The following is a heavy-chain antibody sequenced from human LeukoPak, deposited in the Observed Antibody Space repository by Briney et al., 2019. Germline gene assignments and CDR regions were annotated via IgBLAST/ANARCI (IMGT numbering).Heavy chain of an antibody. CDR2: INHSGST. V-gene: IGHV4-34*01. J-gene: IGHJ6*04. CDR1: GGSLSGYY. CDR3: ARSGYCSGGSCYPPGYYYYGMDV. D-gene: IGHD2-15*01. Sequence: LETLSLTCAVYGGSLSGYYWSWIRQPPGKGLEWIGEINHSGSTNYNPSLKSRVTISVDTSKNQFSLKLSSVTAADTAVYYCARSGYCSGGSCYPPGYYYYGMDVWGKGTTVTVSS.